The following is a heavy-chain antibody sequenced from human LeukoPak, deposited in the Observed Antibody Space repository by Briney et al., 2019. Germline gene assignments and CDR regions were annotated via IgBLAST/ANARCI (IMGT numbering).Heavy chain of an antibody. D-gene: IGHD6-13*01. J-gene: IGHJ4*02. V-gene: IGHV3-30*02. CDR3: AKDYSSSWLYYFDY. Sequence: QPGGSLRLSCAASGSTFSSYGMHWVRQAPGKGLEWVAFIRYDGSNKYYADSVKGRFTISRDNSKNTLYLQMNSLRAEDTAVYYCAKDYSSSWLYYFDYWGQGTLVTVSS. CDR2: IRYDGSNK. CDR1: GSTFSSYG.